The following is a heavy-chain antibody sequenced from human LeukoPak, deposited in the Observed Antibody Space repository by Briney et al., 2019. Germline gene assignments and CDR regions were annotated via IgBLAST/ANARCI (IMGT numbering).Heavy chain of an antibody. J-gene: IGHJ4*02. CDR2: MNPNSGNT. D-gene: IGHD3-16*02. CDR3: ARGYGDYVWGSYRDFDY. CDR1: GYTFTSYD. Sequence: ASVKVSCKASGYTFTSYDINWVRQATGQGLEWMGWMNPNSGNTGYAQKFQGRVTMTRNTSISTAYMELSSLRSEDTAVYYCARGYGDYVWGSYRDFDYWGQGTLVTVSS. V-gene: IGHV1-8*01.